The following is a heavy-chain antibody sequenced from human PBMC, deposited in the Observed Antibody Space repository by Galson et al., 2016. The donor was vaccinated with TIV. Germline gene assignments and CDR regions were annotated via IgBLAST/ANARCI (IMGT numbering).Heavy chain of an antibody. Sequence: SLRLSCAASGFTFSNYWMTWVRQAPGKGLEWVANIKGDGSQIHYMDSVKGRFTISRDNAKNSLDLQMNSLRAEDTAVYYCARSAAFGTRIWYVFDSWGQGSLVTVSS. CDR2: IKGDGSQI. CDR1: GFTFSNYW. D-gene: IGHD6-13*01. CDR3: ARSAAFGTRIWYVFDS. V-gene: IGHV3-7*01. J-gene: IGHJ4*02.